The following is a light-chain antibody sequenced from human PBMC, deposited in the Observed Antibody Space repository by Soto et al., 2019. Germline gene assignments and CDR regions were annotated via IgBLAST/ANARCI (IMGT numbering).Light chain of an antibody. CDR3: NSYTSSSNLV. J-gene: IGLJ2*01. V-gene: IGLV2-14*03. Sequence: QSALTQPASVSGSPGQSITISCTGTSSDVGGYNFVSWYQQHPGKAPKLMLYNVYDRPSGISHRFSGSRSGNTASLTISGLQAEDEAHYYCNSYTSSSNLVFGGGTKVTVL. CDR2: NVY. CDR1: SSDVGGYNF.